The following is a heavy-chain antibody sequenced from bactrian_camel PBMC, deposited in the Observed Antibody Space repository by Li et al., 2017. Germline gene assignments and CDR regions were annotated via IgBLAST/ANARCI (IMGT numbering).Heavy chain of an antibody. Sequence: VQLVESGGGSVQAGGSLRLSCTASGFTYSANCIGWFRQAPGKEREGVAVIYTGADSTYYAESAKGRFTISQDYARNTVYLQMDNLQPEDSGTYYCAAKVVEGSCSTVTAINLWGRGTQVTVS. CDR2: IYTGADST. CDR1: GFTYSANC. J-gene: IGHJ7*01. V-gene: IGHV3S40*01. D-gene: IGHD6*01.